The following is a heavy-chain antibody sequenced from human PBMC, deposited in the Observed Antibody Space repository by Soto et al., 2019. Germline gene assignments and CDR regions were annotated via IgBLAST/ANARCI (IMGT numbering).Heavy chain of an antibody. Sequence: QVQLVQSGAEVKKPGASVKVSCKASGYTFTSYGISWVRQAPGQGLEWMGWISAYNGNTNYAQKLQVRATITTHTSTRTAYMELRSLRSDDTAVYYCARDVLRYFDRGGYMDVWGKGTTVTVSS. CDR3: ARDVLRYFDRGGYMDV. D-gene: IGHD3-9*01. CDR1: GYTFTSYG. J-gene: IGHJ6*03. V-gene: IGHV1-18*01. CDR2: ISAYNGNT.